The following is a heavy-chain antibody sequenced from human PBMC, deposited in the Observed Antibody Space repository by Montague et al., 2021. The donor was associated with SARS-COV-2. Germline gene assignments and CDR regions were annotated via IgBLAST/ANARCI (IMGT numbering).Heavy chain of an antibody. CDR1: GGSFSGYD. J-gene: IGHJ5*01. CDR3: ARGLMTIHMMVVIMTGASNWLDS. D-gene: IGHD2-21*01. V-gene: IGHV4-34*01. CDR2: INQSGNT. Sequence: SETLSLTCAVYGGSFSGYDWTWIRQSPGKGLEWIGEINQSGNTKYTPSLKSRVTISVDTSKNQFSLKLSSVTAADTAVYYCARGLMTIHMMVVIMTGASNWLDSWGQGTLVTVSP.